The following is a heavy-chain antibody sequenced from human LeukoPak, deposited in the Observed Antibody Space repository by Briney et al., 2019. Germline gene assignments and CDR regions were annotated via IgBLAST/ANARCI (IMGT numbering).Heavy chain of an antibody. D-gene: IGHD3-22*01. Sequence: GGSLRLSCAASGFTFSSYAMSWVRQAPGKGLEWVSATSGSGGSTYYADSAKGRFTISRDNSKNTLCLQMNSLRAEDTAVYYCAKGPIVVVITEGSFDYWGQGTLVTVSS. CDR1: GFTFSSYA. CDR2: TSGSGGST. V-gene: IGHV3-23*01. J-gene: IGHJ4*02. CDR3: AKGPIVVVITEGSFDY.